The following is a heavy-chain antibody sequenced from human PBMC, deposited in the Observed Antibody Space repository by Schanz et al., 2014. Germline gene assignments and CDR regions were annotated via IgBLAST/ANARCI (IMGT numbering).Heavy chain of an antibody. D-gene: IGHD6-13*01. CDR2: MNPSNGET. CDR1: GYTLTSFD. Sequence: VQLVQSGAALKKPGASVRVSCKASGYTLTSFDINWVRQATGQGLEWMGWMNPSNGETGFAQKFQGRVTMTRNISMSTAYMELSSVTYEDTAVYYCARRRAGPFDFDGWGQGTLVTVSS. J-gene: IGHJ4*02. CDR3: ARRRAGPFDFDG. V-gene: IGHV1-8*01.